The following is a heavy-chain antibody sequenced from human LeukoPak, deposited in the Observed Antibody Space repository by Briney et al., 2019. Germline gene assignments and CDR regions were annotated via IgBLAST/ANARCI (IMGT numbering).Heavy chain of an antibody. CDR2: ISISGSSR. V-gene: IGHV3-48*04. D-gene: IGHD6-19*01. CDR1: GFSFNTHS. CDR3: ARVGGSGWYYFDY. Sequence: PGGSLRLSCAASGFSFNTHSMTWVRLAPGKGLEWLSFISISGSSRHYADSVKGRFTISRDNAENSVYLQMNSLRAEDTAVYYCARVGGSGWYYFDYWGQGTLVTVSS. J-gene: IGHJ4*02.